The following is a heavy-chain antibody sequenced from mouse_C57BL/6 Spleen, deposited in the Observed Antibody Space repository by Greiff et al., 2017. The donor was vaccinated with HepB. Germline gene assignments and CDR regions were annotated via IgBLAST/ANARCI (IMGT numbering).Heavy chain of an antibody. V-gene: IGHV14-4*01. CDR1: GFNIKDDY. Sequence: VQLQQSGAELVRPGASVKLSCTASGFNIKDDYMHWVKQRPEQGLEWIGWIDPENGDTEYASKFQGKGTITADTSSNTAYLQLSSLTSEDTAVYYCTTGTTVSYYFDYWGQGTTLTVSS. CDR2: IDPENGDT. J-gene: IGHJ2*01. D-gene: IGHD1-1*01. CDR3: TTGTTVSYYFDY.